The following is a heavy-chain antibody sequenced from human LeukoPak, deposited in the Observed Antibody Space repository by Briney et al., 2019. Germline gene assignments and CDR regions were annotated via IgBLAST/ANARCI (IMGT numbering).Heavy chain of an antibody. V-gene: IGHV1-46*01. Sequence: ASVKVSCKASGYTFTSYYMHWVRQAPGQGLEWMGIINPSGGSTSYAQKFQGRVTMTRDMSTSTVYMELSSLRSEDTALYYCAREDGGTHSSDYWGQGTLVTVSS. CDR3: AREDGGTHSSDY. J-gene: IGHJ4*02. D-gene: IGHD4-23*01. CDR1: GYTFTSYY. CDR2: INPSGGST.